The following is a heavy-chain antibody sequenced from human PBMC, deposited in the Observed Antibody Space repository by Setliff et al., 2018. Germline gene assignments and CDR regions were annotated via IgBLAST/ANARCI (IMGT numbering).Heavy chain of an antibody. Sequence: ASVKVSCKASGYNFPGYYLHWVRQAPGQGLEWMGWISPHTGNTQYAQNFQGRVTMTRDTSISTAYMVLSSLRSNDTAFYYCARRAFIETITGYCFDLWGQGTQVTVSS. CDR2: ISPHTGNT. CDR3: ARRAFIETITGYCFDL. D-gene: IGHD1-20*01. CDR1: GYNFPGYY. J-gene: IGHJ4*02. V-gene: IGHV1-2*02.